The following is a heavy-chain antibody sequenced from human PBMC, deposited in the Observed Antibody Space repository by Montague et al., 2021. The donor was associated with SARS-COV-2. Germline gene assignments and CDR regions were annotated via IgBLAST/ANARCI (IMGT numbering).Heavy chain of an antibody. CDR3: ARGSILRYFDWLVSGPWFDP. V-gene: IGHV4-59*01. J-gene: IGHJ5*02. Sequence: SETLSLTCIVSGGSISSYYWSWIRQPPGKGLEWIGYIYYSGSTNYNPSLKSRVTISVDTSKNQFSLKLSSVTAADTAVYYCARGSILRYFDWLVSGPWFDPWGQGTLVTVSS. CDR2: IYYSGST. D-gene: IGHD3-9*01. CDR1: GGSISSYY.